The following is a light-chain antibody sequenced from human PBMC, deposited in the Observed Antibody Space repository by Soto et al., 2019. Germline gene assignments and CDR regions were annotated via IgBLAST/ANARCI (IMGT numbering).Light chain of an antibody. Sequence: QSALTQPPSASGSPGQSVTISCTGTSSDVGRFNYVSWYQHHPGKAPKLMISEVTERPSGVPDRFSGSKSGNTASLTVSGLPAEDEADYYCSSYAGRNTVVVGGGTKLTVL. CDR2: EVT. CDR3: SSYAGRNTVV. CDR1: SSDVGRFNY. V-gene: IGLV2-8*01. J-gene: IGLJ2*01.